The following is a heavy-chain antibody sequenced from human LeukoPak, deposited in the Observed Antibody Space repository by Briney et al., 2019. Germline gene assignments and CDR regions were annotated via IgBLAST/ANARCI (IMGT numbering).Heavy chain of an antibody. V-gene: IGHV3-30*04. J-gene: IGHJ5*02. D-gene: IGHD3-10*01. CDR2: ISYDGSDK. CDR3: AREGRFGESGKFDP. CDR1: GFTFSNYP. Sequence: GGSLRLSCAASGFTFSNYPMHWVRQAPGKGLEWVAFISYDGSDKYYADSVKGRFTISRDNPKNTLYLQMNSLRPEDAAVYYCAREGRFGESGKFDPWAREPWSPSPQ.